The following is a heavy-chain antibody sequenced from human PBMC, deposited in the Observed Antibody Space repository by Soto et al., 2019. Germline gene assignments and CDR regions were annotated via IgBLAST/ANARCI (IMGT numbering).Heavy chain of an antibody. D-gene: IGHD5-12*01. J-gene: IGHJ5*02. CDR1: GDSVSSGSYY. CDR2: IYYSGST. V-gene: IGHV4-61*01. CDR3: AGYSGYDSRWFDP. Sequence: KPSETLSLTCTVSGDSVSSGSYYWSWIRQPPGKGLEWIGYIYYSGSTNYNPSLKSRVTISVDTSKNQFSLKLSSVTAADTAVYYCAGYSGYDSRWFDPWGQGTLVTVSS.